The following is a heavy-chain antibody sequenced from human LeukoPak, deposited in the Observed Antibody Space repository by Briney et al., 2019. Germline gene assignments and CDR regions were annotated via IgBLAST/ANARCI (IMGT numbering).Heavy chain of an antibody. CDR3: ARAKGPYYYDSSGFAY. CDR2: ISSSNNTI. Sequence: PGGSLRLSCAASGFTSSTYGMNWVRQAPGKGLEWVSYISSSNNTIYYADSVKGRFTISRDNAKDSLFLQMNSLRVEDTAVYYCARAKGPYYYDSSGFAYWGQGTLVTVSS. J-gene: IGHJ4*02. CDR1: GFTSSTYG. D-gene: IGHD3-22*01. V-gene: IGHV3-48*03.